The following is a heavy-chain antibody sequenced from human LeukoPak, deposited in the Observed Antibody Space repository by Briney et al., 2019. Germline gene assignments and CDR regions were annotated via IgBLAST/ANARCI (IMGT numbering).Heavy chain of an antibody. CDR3: ARYVVYGSEKYYFDY. CDR2: INYGGTT. D-gene: IGHD3-10*01. Sequence: PSETLSLTCTVSGGSISSSNYFWSWIRQPPGQELEWIASINYGGTTYYNPSLKSRVTISVDTPKNQFSLRLTSVTAADTAVYLCARYVVYGSEKYYFDYWGQGSLVSVSS. J-gene: IGHJ4*02. V-gene: IGHV4-39*01. CDR1: GGSISSSNYF.